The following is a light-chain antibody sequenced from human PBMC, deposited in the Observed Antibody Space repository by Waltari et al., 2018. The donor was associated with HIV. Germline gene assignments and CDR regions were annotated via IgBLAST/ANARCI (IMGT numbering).Light chain of an antibody. V-gene: IGLV1-47*01. CDR3: AAWDDSLSGRYV. J-gene: IGLJ1*01. Sequence: QSVLTQPPSASGTSGQRVTISCSGRSTNIGSNYVYGYQQTQGTAPKLLIYRNNHRPSGVPDRFSGSKSGTSASLAISGLRSEDEADYYCAAWDDSLSGRYVFGTGTKVTVL. CDR2: RNN. CDR1: STNIGSNY.